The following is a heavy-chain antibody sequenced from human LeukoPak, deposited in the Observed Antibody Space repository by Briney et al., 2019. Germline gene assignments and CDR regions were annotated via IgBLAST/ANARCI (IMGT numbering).Heavy chain of an antibody. Sequence: GGSLRLSCAASGFTFSSYEMNWVRQAPGKGLEWVAVISYDGSNKYYADSVKGRFTISRDNSKNTLYLQMNSLRAEDTAVYYCAKGSGLLRFLDYWGQGTLVTVSS. V-gene: IGHV3-30*18. CDR1: GFTFSSYE. J-gene: IGHJ4*02. CDR3: AKGSGLLRFLDY. D-gene: IGHD3-3*01. CDR2: ISYDGSNK.